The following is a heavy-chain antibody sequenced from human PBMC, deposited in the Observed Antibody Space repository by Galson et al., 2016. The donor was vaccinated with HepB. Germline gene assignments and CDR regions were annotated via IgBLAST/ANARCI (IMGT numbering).Heavy chain of an antibody. V-gene: IGHV3-30*18. CDR2: ISYDGNKK. J-gene: IGHJ4*02. D-gene: IGHD1-7*01. Sequence: SLRLSCAASGFIFTDYGMHWLRQAPGKGLEWLAVISYDGNKKGYADSVKGRCTISRDDSKSTLYLHMNSLRDEDTAIYYCGKPPRDWNYITYWGQGAPVTVSS. CDR1: GFIFTDYG. CDR3: GKPPRDWNYITY.